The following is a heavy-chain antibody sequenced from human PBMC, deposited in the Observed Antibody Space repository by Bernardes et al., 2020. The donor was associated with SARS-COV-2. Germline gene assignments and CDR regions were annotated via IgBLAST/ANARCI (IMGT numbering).Heavy chain of an antibody. V-gene: IGHV3-74*01. D-gene: IGHD2-2*02. J-gene: IGHJ3*02. CDR3: ARDPSYCSSTSCYTGGPDDAFDI. Sequence: SLLLSFAASGFTFSSYWMHWVRQVPGKGLVWVSRINSDGSSTSYADSVKGRFTISRDNAKNTLYLQMNSLRAEDTAVYYCARDPSYCSSTSCYTGGPDDAFDIWGQGTMVTVSS. CDR1: GFTFSSYW. CDR2: INSDGSST.